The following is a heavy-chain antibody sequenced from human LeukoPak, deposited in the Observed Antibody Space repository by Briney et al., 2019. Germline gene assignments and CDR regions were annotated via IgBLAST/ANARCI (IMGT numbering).Heavy chain of an antibody. J-gene: IGHJ4*02. D-gene: IGHD6-13*01. CDR2: INHSGST. V-gene: IGHV4-34*01. CDR1: GGSFSGYY. CDR3: ARGIAAAGVYFDY. Sequence: SETLSLTCAVDGGSFSGYYWSWIRQPPGKGLEWIGEINHSGSTNYNPSLKSRVTISVDTSKNQFSLKLSSVTAADTAVYYCARGIAAAGVYFDYWGQGTLVTVSS.